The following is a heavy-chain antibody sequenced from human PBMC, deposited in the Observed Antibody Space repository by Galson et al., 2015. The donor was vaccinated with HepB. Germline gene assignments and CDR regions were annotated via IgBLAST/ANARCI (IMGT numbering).Heavy chain of an antibody. CDR3: ASKTRGSPPDAFDI. CDR2: IIPIFGTA. CDR1: GGTFSSYA. J-gene: IGHJ3*02. Sequence: SVKVSCKASGGTFSSYAISWVRQAPGQGLEWMGGIIPIFGTANYAQKFQGRVTITADESTSTAYMELSSLRSEDTAVYYCASKTRGSPPDAFDIWGQGTMVTVSS. V-gene: IGHV1-69*13.